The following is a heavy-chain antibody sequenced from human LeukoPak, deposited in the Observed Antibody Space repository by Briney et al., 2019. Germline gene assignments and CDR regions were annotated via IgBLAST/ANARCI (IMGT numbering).Heavy chain of an antibody. V-gene: IGHV3-23*01. CDR3: AKNSFGHYYYYYMDV. CDR1: GFTFSSYA. D-gene: IGHD3-16*01. J-gene: IGHJ6*03. CDR2: ISGSGGST. Sequence: PGGSLRLSCAASGFTFSSYAMSWVRQAPGKGLEWVSAISGSGGSTYYADSVKGRFTISRDNSKNTLYLQMNSLTAEDTAVYYCAKNSFGHYYYYYMDVWGKGTTVTVSS.